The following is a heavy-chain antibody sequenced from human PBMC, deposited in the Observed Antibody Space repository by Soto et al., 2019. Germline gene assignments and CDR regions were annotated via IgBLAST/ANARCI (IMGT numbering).Heavy chain of an antibody. D-gene: IGHD3-10*01. Sequence: QVQLVESGGGVVQPGRSLRLSCAASGFTFSSYGMHWVRQAPGKGLEWVAVISYDGSNKYYADSVKGRFTISRDNSKNTLDLRMNSLRAEDTAVYYCAKHRIGLLWFGEDQDYWGQGTLVTVSS. CDR1: GFTFSSYG. CDR2: ISYDGSNK. V-gene: IGHV3-30*18. CDR3: AKHRIGLLWFGEDQDY. J-gene: IGHJ4*02.